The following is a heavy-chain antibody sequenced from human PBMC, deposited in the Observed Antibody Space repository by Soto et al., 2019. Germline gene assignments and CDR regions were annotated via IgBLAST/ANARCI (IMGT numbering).Heavy chain of an antibody. J-gene: IGHJ3*01. CDR1: GYIFNNYA. CDR2: ITPNGGGT. CDR3: AKYFRGTLADAFDG. D-gene: IGHD3-10*02. Sequence: EVHLLESGGGLVQPGGSLRLSCTASGYIFNNYAMTWVRQAPGKGLEWVSGITPNGGGTKYADSVKGRFTISRDNSKNTLHLQMNSLRAEDTAVYFCAKYFRGTLADAFDGWGQGTMVTVSS. V-gene: IGHV3-23*01.